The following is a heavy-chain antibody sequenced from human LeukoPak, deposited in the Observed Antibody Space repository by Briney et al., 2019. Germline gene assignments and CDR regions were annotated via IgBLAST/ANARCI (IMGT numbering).Heavy chain of an antibody. CDR2: INPNSGGT. Sequence: ASVKVSCKASGYTFTGYYMHWVRQAPGQGLEWMGWINPNSGGTNYAQKFQGRVTMTRDTSISTAYMDLSRLRSDDTAVYYCARGRRAGYNFLDYWGQGTLVTVSS. CDR3: ARGRRAGYNFLDY. CDR1: GYTFTGYY. V-gene: IGHV1-2*02. J-gene: IGHJ4*02. D-gene: IGHD5-24*01.